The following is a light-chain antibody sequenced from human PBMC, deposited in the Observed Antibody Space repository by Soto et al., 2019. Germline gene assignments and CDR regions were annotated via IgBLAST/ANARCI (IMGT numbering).Light chain of an antibody. Sequence: EIVLTQSPGTLSLSPGERATVSCRASQSVASSHLAWYRQKPGQTPRLLIYDASNRAAGIPARFSGSGSGTDFTLTISSLEPEDFAVYYCQQRSNWPPTFGQGTRLEIK. CDR1: QSVASSH. CDR3: QQRSNWPPT. CDR2: DAS. V-gene: IGKV3-11*01. J-gene: IGKJ5*01.